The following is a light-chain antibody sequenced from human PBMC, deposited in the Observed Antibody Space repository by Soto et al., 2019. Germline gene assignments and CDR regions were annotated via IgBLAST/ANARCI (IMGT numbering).Light chain of an antibody. J-gene: IGKJ1*01. V-gene: IGKV3-11*01. CDR2: DAS. CDR3: QQYNNWPRT. CDR1: QSVSSY. Sequence: EIVLRHSPSTLSCSPWERATLSFRASQSVSSYLAWYQQKPGQAPRLLIYDASNRATGIPARFSGSGSGTEFTLTISSLQSEDFAVYYCQQYNNWPRTFGQGTKVDIK.